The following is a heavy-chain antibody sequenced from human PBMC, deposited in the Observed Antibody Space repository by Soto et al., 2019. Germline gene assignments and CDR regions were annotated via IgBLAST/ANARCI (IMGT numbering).Heavy chain of an antibody. Sequence: QVQLVESGGGVVQPGRSLRLSCAASGFTFSSYAMHWVRQAPGKGLEWVAVISYDGSNKYYADSVKGRFTISRDNSKNKLYLQMNRLRAEDTAVYYCARDFLPRTVTTVYYYYGMDVWGQGTTVTVSS. CDR2: ISYDGSNK. J-gene: IGHJ6*02. CDR3: ARDFLPRTVTTVYYYYGMDV. D-gene: IGHD4-17*01. V-gene: IGHV3-30-3*01. CDR1: GFTFSSYA.